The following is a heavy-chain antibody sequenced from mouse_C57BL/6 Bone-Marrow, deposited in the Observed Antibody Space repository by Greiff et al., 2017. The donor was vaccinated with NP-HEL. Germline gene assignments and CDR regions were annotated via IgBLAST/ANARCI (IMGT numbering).Heavy chain of an antibody. CDR2: IDPSDSYT. CDR1: GYTFTSYW. Sequence: QVQLQQPGAELVRPGTSVKLSCKASGYTFTSYWMHWVKQRPGQGLEWIGVIDPSDSYTNYNQKFKGKATLTVDTSSSTAYMQLSSLTSEDSAVYYCARRGKMDYWGQGTSVTVSS. V-gene: IGHV1-59*01. CDR3: ARRGKMDY. J-gene: IGHJ4*01.